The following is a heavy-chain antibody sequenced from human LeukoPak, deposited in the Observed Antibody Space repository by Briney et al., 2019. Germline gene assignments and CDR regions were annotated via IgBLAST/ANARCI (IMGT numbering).Heavy chain of an antibody. J-gene: IGHJ4*02. CDR2: INPSGGST. V-gene: IGHV1-46*01. CDR1: GGTFSSYA. CDR3: ARDRNYYDRYNDFDY. D-gene: IGHD3-22*01. Sequence: GASVKVSCKASGGTFSSYAISWVRQAPGQGLEWMGIINPSGGSTSYAQKFQGRVTMTRDTSTSTVYMELSSLRSEDTAVYYCARDRNYYDRYNDFDYWGQGTLVTVSS.